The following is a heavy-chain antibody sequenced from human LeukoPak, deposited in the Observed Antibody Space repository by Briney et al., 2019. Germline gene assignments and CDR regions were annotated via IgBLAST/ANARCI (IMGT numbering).Heavy chain of an antibody. CDR2: INHNGEMI. D-gene: IGHD3-16*01. Sequence: GSLRLSCAASGFTFSNYVMSWVRQAPGKGLEWVSYINHNGEMIFYPDFVKGRFTISRDNAKNSLYLQMNSLRAEDTAVYYCARVRGGNWGQGTLVTVSS. J-gene: IGHJ4*02. V-gene: IGHV3-48*01. CDR1: GFTFSNYV. CDR3: ARVRGGN.